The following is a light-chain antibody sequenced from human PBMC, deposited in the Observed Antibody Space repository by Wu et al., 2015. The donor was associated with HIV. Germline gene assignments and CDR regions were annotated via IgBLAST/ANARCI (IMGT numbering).Light chain of an antibody. CDR3: QQYNNWPQT. V-gene: IGKV3-15*01. CDR1: QGVNNN. CDR2: GAS. J-gene: IGKJ1*01. Sequence: EIVMTQSPGTLSVSPGERATLSCRASQGVNNNLAWYQQKPGQAPRLLVYGASTRVTGIPNRFSGSGSGTEFTLTISNMQSEDSAVLSCQQYNNWPQTFGQGTKVKSN.